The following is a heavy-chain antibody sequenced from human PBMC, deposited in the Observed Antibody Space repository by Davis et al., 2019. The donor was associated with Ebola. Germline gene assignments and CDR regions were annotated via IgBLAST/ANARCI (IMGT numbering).Heavy chain of an antibody. V-gene: IGHV1-3*02. CDR2: RNAGNGET. Sequence: ASVKVSCKASGYTFTRQSMHWVRQAPGQRLEWMGRRNAGNGETKYSQEFQGRLTISSDTSATTAYMELSSLTFEDTTVYYCARDGGTWDFDHWGQGTLVTVSS. CDR3: ARDGGTWDFDH. D-gene: IGHD4-23*01. CDR1: GYTFTRQS. J-gene: IGHJ4*02.